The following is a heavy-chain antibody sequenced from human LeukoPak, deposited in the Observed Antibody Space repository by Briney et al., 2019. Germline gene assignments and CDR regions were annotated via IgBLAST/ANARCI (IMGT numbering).Heavy chain of an antibody. CDR2: INTKTGNP. CDR3: ARGNYDSSGYQTR. CDR1: GYTFSTYT. V-gene: IGHV7-4-1*02. J-gene: IGHJ4*02. Sequence: ASVKVSCKASGYTFSTYTMHWVRQAPGQGLEWMGWINTKTGNPTYAQGFTGRFVFSLDTSVSTAYLQISSLKAEDTAVYYCARGNYDSSGYQTRWGQGTLDTVSS. D-gene: IGHD3-22*01.